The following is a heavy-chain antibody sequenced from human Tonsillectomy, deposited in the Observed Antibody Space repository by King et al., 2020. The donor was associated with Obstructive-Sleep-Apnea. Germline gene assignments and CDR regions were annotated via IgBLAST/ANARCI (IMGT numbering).Heavy chain of an antibody. D-gene: IGHD4-17*01. CDR3: ARDPGNLGDYGEY. V-gene: IGHV3-33*01. Sequence: VQLVESGGGVVQPGRSLRLSCAASGFTFSSYGMHWVRQAPGKGLEWVAVIWYDGSNKYYADSVKGRFTISRDNSKNTLYLQMNSLRAEDTAVYYCARDPGNLGDYGEYWGQGTLVTVSS. J-gene: IGHJ4*02. CDR1: GFTFSSYG. CDR2: IWYDGSNK.